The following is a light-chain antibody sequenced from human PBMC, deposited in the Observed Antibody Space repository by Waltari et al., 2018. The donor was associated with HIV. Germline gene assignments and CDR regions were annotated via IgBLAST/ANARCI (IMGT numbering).Light chain of an antibody. V-gene: IGLV2-14*01. CDR2: EVS. Sequence: QSALTQPASVSGSPGQSITISCTGTNSDLGAYNYVPRYQQHPGKAPKLLIYEVSNRPSGVSNRFSGSKSGTTASLTISGLQAEDEADYYCSSYTGTSTLYVFGPGTKVTVL. CDR1: NSDLGAYNY. CDR3: SSYTGTSTLYV. J-gene: IGLJ1*01.